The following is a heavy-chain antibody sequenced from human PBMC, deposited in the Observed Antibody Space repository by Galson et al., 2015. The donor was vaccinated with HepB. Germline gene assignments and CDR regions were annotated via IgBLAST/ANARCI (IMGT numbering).Heavy chain of an antibody. V-gene: IGHV3-23*01. D-gene: IGHD3-9*01. J-gene: IGHJ6*02. CDR3: VSDKRYFGGMDV. CDR1: GFIFSDYA. Sequence: SLRLSCAASGFIFSDYAMSWVRQAPGKGLEWVSAISASDNTKYYADSVKGRFTISRDNSKNTLYLEMSSLRSDATAVYYCVSDKRYFGGMDVWGQGTTVTVSS. CDR2: ISASDNTK.